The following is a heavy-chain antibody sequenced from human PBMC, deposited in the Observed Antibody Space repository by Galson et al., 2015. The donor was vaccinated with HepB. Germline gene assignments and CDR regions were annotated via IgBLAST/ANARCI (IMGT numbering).Heavy chain of an antibody. V-gene: IGHV3-11*06. CDR3: ARVADSDYGDHSHFDY. D-gene: IGHD4-17*01. Sequence: SLRLSCAASGFTFSDYYMSWIRQAPGKGLEWLSYISSSAIYTNSADSVKGRFTISRDNVKNSMYLQMNSLRAEDTAVYYCARVADSDYGDHSHFDYWGQGTLVTVSS. CDR2: ISSSAIYT. J-gene: IGHJ4*02. CDR1: GFTFSDYY.